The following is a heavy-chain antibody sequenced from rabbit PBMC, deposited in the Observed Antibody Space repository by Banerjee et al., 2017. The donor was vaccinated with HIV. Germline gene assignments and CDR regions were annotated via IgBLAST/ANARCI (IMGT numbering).Heavy chain of an antibody. J-gene: IGHJ6*01. CDR3: ARDTGSSFSSYGMDL. CDR2: IAGGSSGFT. Sequence: EESGGDLVKPGASLTLTCTASGFSFSSSDYMCWVRQAPGKGLEWISCIAGGSSGFTYYASWAKGRFTISKTSSTTVTLQMTSLTAADTATYFCARDTGSSFSSYGMDLRGPGTLVTVS. CDR1: GFSFSSSDY. D-gene: IGHD8-1*01. V-gene: IGHV1S40*01.